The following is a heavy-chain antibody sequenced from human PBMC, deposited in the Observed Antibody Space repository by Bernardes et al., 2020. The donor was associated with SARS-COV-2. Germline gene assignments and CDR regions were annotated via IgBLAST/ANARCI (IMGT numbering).Heavy chain of an antibody. Sequence: VKVSCKVSGYSLTELPIHWVRQAPGKGLEWMGGFDSEDGQTIYAQKFQGRVTMIEDTSTDTAYMELNSLRSEDTAVYFCAGRITLFGVITAFFDRWGQGTLVTVSS. J-gene: IGHJ4*02. D-gene: IGHD3-3*01. CDR2: FDSEDGQT. CDR3: AGRITLFGVITAFFDR. V-gene: IGHV1-24*01. CDR1: GYSLTELP.